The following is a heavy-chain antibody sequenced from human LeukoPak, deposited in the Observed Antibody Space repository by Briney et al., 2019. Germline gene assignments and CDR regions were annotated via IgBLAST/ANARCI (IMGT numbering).Heavy chain of an antibody. CDR3: ARVGRDTSSWYDY. CDR1: GYSISSDYY. V-gene: IGHV4-38-2*02. J-gene: IGHJ4*02. CDR2: THHSGAT. D-gene: IGHD6-13*01. Sequence: SETLSLTCTVSGYSISSDYYWGWVRQPPGKGLEWIGSTHHSGATYYNPSLKSRVTISVDTSKNQFSLRLSSVTAADTAVYFCARVGRDTSSWYDYWGQGTLVTVSS.